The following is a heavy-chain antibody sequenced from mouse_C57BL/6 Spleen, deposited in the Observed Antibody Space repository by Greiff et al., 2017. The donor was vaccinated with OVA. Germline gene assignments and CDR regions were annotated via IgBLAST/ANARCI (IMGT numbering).Heavy chain of an antibody. V-gene: IGHV1-15*01. CDR2: IDPETGGT. CDR1: GYTFTDYE. CDR3: TRYGIYYGNPYYAMDY. D-gene: IGHD2-1*01. J-gene: IGHJ4*01. Sequence: VKLQQSGAELVRPGASVTLSCKASGYTFTDYEMHWVKQTPVHGLEWIGAIDPETGGTAYNQKFKGKAILTADKSSSTAYMELRSLTSEDSAVYYCTRYGIYYGNPYYAMDYWGQGTSVTVSS.